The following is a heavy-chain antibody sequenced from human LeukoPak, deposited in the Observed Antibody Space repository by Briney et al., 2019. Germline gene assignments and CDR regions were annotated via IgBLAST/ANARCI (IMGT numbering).Heavy chain of an antibody. V-gene: IGHV3-21*01. Sequence: PGGSLRLSCAASGFTFSSYAMSWVRQAPGKGLEWVSSISSSSSYIYYADSVKGRFTISRDNAKNSLYLQMNSLRAEDTAVYYCARGIRFLEWLSRHAFDIWGQGTMVTVSS. CDR2: ISSSSSYI. D-gene: IGHD3-3*01. J-gene: IGHJ3*02. CDR1: GFTFSSYA. CDR3: ARGIRFLEWLSRHAFDI.